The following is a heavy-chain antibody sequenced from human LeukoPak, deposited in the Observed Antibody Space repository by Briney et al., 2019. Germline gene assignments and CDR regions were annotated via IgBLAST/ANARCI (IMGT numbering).Heavy chain of an antibody. V-gene: IGHV1-18*01. CDR3: ARDWALLWFGELLYPDY. Sequence: GASVKVFCKGSGYTFTSYGIRWGGQAPGQGLEGMGWISAYNGNTNYAQKLQGRVTMTTATSTSTAYMELRSLRSDDTAVYYCARDWALLWFGELLYPDYWGQGTLVTVSS. J-gene: IGHJ4*02. CDR1: GYTFTSYG. D-gene: IGHD3-10*01. CDR2: ISAYNGNT.